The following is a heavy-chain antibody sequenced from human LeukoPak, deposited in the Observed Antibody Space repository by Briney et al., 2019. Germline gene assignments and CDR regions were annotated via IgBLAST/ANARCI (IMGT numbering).Heavy chain of an antibody. Sequence: GGSLRLSCAASGFTFSSYAMSWVRQAPGKRLEWVSAVSGSGGSTYYADSVKGRFTISRDNSKNTLYVQMNSLRAEDTAVYYCAKDRAYCGGDCYFVLGMDVWGQGTTVTVSS. V-gene: IGHV3-23*01. D-gene: IGHD2-21*02. CDR1: GFTFSSYA. CDR3: AKDRAYCGGDCYFVLGMDV. CDR2: VSGSGGST. J-gene: IGHJ6*02.